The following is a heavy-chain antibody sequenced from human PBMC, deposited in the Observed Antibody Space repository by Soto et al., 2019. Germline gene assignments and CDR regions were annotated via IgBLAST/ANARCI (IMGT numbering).Heavy chain of an antibody. Sequence: SVKVACKASGGAFSSYYISWVRQAPGQGLEWMGGIIPSFGTANYAQKLQGRVTITADESTSTAYMELSSLRSEDTAVYCCAPCSSPADFDYCRQATRGTVSS. CDR3: APCSSPADFDY. CDR1: GGAFSSYY. V-gene: IGHV1-69*13. J-gene: IGHJ4*02. D-gene: IGHD6-13*01. CDR2: IIPSFGTA.